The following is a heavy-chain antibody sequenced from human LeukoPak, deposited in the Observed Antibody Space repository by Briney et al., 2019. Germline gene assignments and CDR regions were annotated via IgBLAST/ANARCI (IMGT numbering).Heavy chain of an antibody. Sequence: GSLRLSCAASGFTFSSYGMHWVRQAPGKGLEWVAFIRYDGSNKYYADSVKGRFTISRDNSKNTLYLQMNSLRAEDTAVYYCARGRFPSGYFDYWGQGTLVTVSS. CDR3: ARGRFPSGYFDY. CDR2: IRYDGSNK. J-gene: IGHJ4*02. CDR1: GFTFSSYG. D-gene: IGHD2-21*01. V-gene: IGHV3-30*02.